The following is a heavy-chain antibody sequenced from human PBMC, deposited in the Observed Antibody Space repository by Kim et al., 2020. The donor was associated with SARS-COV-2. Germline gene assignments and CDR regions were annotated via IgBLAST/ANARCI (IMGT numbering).Heavy chain of an antibody. CDR3: AREVKDIVVVPAAMPLDY. J-gene: IGHJ4*02. CDR1: GYTFTSYD. D-gene: IGHD2-2*01. CDR2: MNPNSGNT. Sequence: ASVKVSCKASGYTFTSYDINWVRQATGQGLEWMGWMNPNSGNTGYAQKFQGRVTMTRNTSISTAYMELSSLRSEDTAVYYCAREVKDIVVVPAAMPLDYWGQGTLVTVSS. V-gene: IGHV1-8*01.